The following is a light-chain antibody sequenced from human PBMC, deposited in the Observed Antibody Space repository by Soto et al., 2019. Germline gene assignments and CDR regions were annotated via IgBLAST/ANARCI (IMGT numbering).Light chain of an antibody. CDR2: GVS. CDR3: HQYGVLPKT. J-gene: IGKJ1*01. CDR1: QSISANY. V-gene: IGKV3-20*01. Sequence: EIVLTQSPGTVSLSPGDRATLSCRASQSISANYLAWYQQKPGQAPRLLIYGVSIRATGIPDRFAGSGSGPDFTLPISRLEPEDFAVYYCHQYGVLPKTFGQGTNVDIK.